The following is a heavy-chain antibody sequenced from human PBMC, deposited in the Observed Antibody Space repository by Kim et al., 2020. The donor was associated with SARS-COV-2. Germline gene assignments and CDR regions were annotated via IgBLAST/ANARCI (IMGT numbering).Heavy chain of an antibody. CDR1: GFTFDDYA. J-gene: IGHJ6*02. CDR3: AKDITRMGQQQLVPGGYYYYGMDV. CDR2: ISWNSGSI. Sequence: GGSLRLSCAASGFTFDDYAMHWVRQAPGKGLEWVSGISWNSGSIGYADSVKGRFTISRDNAKNSLYLQMNSLRAEDTALYYCAKDITRMGQQQLVPGGYYYYGMDVLGQGTTVTVSS. D-gene: IGHD6-13*01. V-gene: IGHV3-9*01.